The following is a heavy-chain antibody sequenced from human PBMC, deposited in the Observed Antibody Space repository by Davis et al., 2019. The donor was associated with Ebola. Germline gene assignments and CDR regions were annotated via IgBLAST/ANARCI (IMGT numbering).Heavy chain of an antibody. CDR1: GFTFDDYG. J-gene: IGHJ4*02. D-gene: IGHD3-9*01. CDR2: ISSSSSYI. CDR3: ARDPLLRYFDWLSPRYFDY. Sequence: PGGSLRLSCAASGFTFDDYGMSWVRQAPGKGLEWVSSISSSSSYIYYADSVTGRFTISRDNAKNSLYLQMNSLRAEDTAVYYCARDPLLRYFDWLSPRYFDYWGQGTLVTVSS. V-gene: IGHV3-21*01.